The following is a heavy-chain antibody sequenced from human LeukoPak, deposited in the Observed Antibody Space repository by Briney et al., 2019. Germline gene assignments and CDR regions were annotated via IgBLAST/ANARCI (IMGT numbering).Heavy chain of an antibody. V-gene: IGHV3-30*03. CDR1: GFTFSSYG. CDR2: ISYDGSNK. CDR3: ARDSNHCSGGSCYSYDWYFDL. D-gene: IGHD2-15*01. Sequence: GGSLRLSCAASGFTFSSYGMHWVRQAPGKGLEWVAVISYDGSNKYYADSVKGRFTISRDNSKNTLYLQMNSLRAEDTAVYYCARDSNHCSGGSCYSYDWYFDLWGRGTLVTASS. J-gene: IGHJ2*01.